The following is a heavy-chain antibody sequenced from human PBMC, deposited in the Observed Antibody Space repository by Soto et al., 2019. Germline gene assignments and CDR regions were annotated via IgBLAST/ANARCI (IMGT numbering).Heavy chain of an antibody. Sequence: EVQLVESGGDLVKPGGSLRLSCAASGFSFSNAWMNWVRQAPGKGLEWVGRIKRKIDGEATDYAGPVKGRFTVFRDDSKSALYLQMNSLKGDDPAVYYCTTGSVEGVWGQGTTVTVS. J-gene: IGHJ6*02. CDR1: GFSFSNAW. V-gene: IGHV3-15*07. CDR2: IKRKIDGEAT. CDR3: TTGSVEGV. D-gene: IGHD2-15*01.